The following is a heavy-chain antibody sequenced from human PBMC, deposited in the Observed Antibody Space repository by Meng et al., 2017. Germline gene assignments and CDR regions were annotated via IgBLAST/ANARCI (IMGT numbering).Heavy chain of an antibody. V-gene: IGHV4-4*07. Sequence: SETLSLTCTVSGGSISSYYWSWIRQPAGKGLEWIGRIDTSGSTNYNPSLKSRVTMSVDTSKNQFSLKLSSVTAADTAVYYCARDERGKTVYGSGSYYKGGRGDYYYGMDVWGQGTTVTVSS. CDR3: ARDERGKTVYGSGSYYKGGRGDYYYGMDV. CDR2: IDTSGST. D-gene: IGHD3-10*01. J-gene: IGHJ6*02. CDR1: GGSISSYY.